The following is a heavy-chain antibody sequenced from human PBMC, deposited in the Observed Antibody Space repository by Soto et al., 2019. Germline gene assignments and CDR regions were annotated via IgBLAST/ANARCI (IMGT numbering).Heavy chain of an antibody. CDR1: GGSISSGGYY. V-gene: IGHV4-31*03. D-gene: IGHD3-3*01. Sequence: SETLSLTCTVSGGSISSGGYYWSWIRQHPGKGLEWIGYIYYSGSTYYNPSLKSRVTISVDTSKNQFSLKLSSVTAADTAVYYCARASWWSGMVGSHFDYWGQGTLVTVSS. CDR3: ARASWWSGMVGSHFDY. CDR2: IYYSGST. J-gene: IGHJ4*02.